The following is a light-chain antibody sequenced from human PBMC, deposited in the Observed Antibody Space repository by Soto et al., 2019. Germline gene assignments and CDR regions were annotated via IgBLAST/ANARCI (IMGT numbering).Light chain of an antibody. J-gene: IGLJ2*01. CDR2: DNT. V-gene: IGLV1-40*01. Sequence: QSVLTQPPSVSGAPGQRVTISCTGCRSNIGAGYAVHWYQQLPGTAPKLLIYDNTNRPSGVPDRFSASESGTSASLAITGLQSEDEADYYCQSYDTSLSASVFGGGTKLTVL. CDR1: RSNIGAGYA. CDR3: QSYDTSLSASV.